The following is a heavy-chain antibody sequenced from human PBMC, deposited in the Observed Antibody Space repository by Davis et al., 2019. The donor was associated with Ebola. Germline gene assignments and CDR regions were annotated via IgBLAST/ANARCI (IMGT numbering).Heavy chain of an antibody. CDR3: TSSRDGYNYRDY. CDR2: IRSKANSYAT. J-gene: IGHJ4*02. Sequence: GGSLRLSCAASGFTFSSYSMNWVRQATGKGLEWVGRIRSKANSYATAYAASVKGRFTISRDDSKNTAYLQMNSLKTEDTAVYYCTSSRDGYNYRDYWGQGTLVTVSS. V-gene: IGHV3-73*01. D-gene: IGHD5-24*01. CDR1: GFTFSSYS.